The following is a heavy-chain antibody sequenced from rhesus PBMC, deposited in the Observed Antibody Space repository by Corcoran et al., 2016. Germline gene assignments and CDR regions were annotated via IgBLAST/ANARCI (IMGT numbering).Heavy chain of an antibody. Sequence: QVQLQESGPGLVKPSETLSLTCAVSGGSFSGYSWGWIRQPPGKGMEWIGYISGSSGSTDYNPALKRRVTISTDTSKNQFSLKRSSVTAADTAVYYCARAKWELVFDYWGQGVLVTVSS. CDR2: ISGSSGST. CDR1: GGSFSGYS. CDR3: ARAKWELVFDY. J-gene: IGHJ4*01. V-gene: IGHV4-165*01. D-gene: IGHD1-44*01.